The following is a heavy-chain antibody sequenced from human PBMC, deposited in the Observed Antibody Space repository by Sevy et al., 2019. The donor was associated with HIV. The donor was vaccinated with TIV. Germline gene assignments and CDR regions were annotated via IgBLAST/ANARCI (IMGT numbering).Heavy chain of an antibody. J-gene: IGHJ4*02. V-gene: IGHV4-61*01. CDR2: IYYSGGT. CDR1: GGSVSSGSYY. CDR3: ARERGGSGYYLGY. Sequence: SETLSLTCTVSGGSVSSGSYYWSWVRQPPGKGLEWIGYIYYSGGTNYNPSLKSRVTISVDTSKNQFSLKLSSVTAADTAVYYCARERGGSGYYLGYWGQGTLVTVSS. D-gene: IGHD3-3*01.